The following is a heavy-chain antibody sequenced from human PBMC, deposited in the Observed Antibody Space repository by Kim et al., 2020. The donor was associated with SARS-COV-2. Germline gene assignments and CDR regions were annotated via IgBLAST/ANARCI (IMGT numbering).Heavy chain of an antibody. D-gene: IGHD3-9*01. J-gene: IGHJ4*02. CDR1: GYSISSGYY. CDR3: ARDLLRYFDWLPGDY. V-gene: IGHV4-38-2*02. Sequence: SETLSLTCTVSGYSISSGYYWGWIRQPPGKGLEWIGSIYHSGSTYYNPSLKSRVTISVDTSKNQFSLKLSSVTATDTTVYYCARDLLRYFDWLPGDYWGQGTLVTFSS. CDR2: IYHSGST.